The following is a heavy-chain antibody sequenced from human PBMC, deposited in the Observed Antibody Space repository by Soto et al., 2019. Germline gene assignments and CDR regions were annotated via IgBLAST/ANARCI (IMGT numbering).Heavy chain of an antibody. CDR1: GFTFSSYA. J-gene: IGHJ3*02. D-gene: IGHD6-19*01. Sequence: GSLRLSCAASGFTFSSYAMHWVRQAPGKGLEWVAVISYDGSNKYYADSVKGRFTISRDNSKNTLYLQMNSLRAEDTAVYYCARGAGGWFLDAFDIWGQVTMVTVSS. V-gene: IGHV3-30-3*01. CDR2: ISYDGSNK. CDR3: ARGAGGWFLDAFDI.